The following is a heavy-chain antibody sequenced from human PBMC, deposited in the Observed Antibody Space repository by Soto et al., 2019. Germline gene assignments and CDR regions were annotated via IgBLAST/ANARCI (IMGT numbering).Heavy chain of an antibody. D-gene: IGHD3-3*01. V-gene: IGHV4-59*01. CDR1: GGSISSYY. CDR3: ARGHYVFWSGYYIDPFDF. Sequence: SETLSLTCTVSGGSISSYYWSWIRQPPGKGLEWIGYIYYSGSTNYNPSLKSRVTISVDTSKNQFSLKLSSVTAADTAVYYCARGHYVFWSGYYIDPFDFWGQGTMVTVSS. J-gene: IGHJ3*01. CDR2: IYYSGST.